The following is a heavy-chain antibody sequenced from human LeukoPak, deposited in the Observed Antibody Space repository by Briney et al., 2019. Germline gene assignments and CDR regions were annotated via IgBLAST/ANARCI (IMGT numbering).Heavy chain of an antibody. J-gene: IGHJ4*02. V-gene: IGHV3-11*01. Sequence: PGGSLRLSCAASGFTFSDYYMSWVRQAPGKGLEWLSYISSSGNIKYYTDSVKGRFTISRDNAKNSLYLQMNSLRAEDMALYYCAKGDNSGYTEYYFDYWGQGTLLTVSS. CDR1: GFTFSDYY. CDR3: AKGDNSGYTEYYFDY. CDR2: ISSSGNIK. D-gene: IGHD3-22*01.